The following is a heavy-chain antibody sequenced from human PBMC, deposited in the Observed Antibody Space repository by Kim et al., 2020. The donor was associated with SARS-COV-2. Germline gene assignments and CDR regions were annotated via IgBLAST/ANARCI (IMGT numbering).Heavy chain of an antibody. CDR3: ARGRYCSGGSCYPGRTLWFDP. V-gene: IGHV3-13*01. CDR1: GFTFSSYD. D-gene: IGHD2-15*01. CDR2: IGTAGDT. J-gene: IGHJ5*02. Sequence: GGSLRLSCAASGFTFSSYDMHWVRQATGKGLEWVSAIGTAGDTYYPGSVKGRFTISRENAKNSLYLQMNSLRAGDTAVYYCARGRYCSGGSCYPGRTLWFDPWGQGTLATVSS.